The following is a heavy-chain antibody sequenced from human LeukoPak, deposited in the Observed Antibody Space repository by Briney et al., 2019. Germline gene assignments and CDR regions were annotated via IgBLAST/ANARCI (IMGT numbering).Heavy chain of an antibody. J-gene: IGHJ4*02. CDR3: VRTHLRDGELATFLFDH. D-gene: IGHD3-10*01. CDR1: GFSLDTAAMS. Sequence: SGPALVKPTQTLTLTCTFSGFSLDTAAMSVSWIRQPPGKAPDWLARIDLDGDKFYSTSLKTRLTTSKDTSKSQLVLTLTNMDREDTGTYYRVRTHLRDGELATFLFDHWGQGTLVTVSS. V-gene: IGHV2-70*17. CDR2: IDLDGDK.